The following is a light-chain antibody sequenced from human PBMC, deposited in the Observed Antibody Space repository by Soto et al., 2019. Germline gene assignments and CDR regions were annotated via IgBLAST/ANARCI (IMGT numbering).Light chain of an antibody. CDR1: QIIDSY. CDR2: AAS. J-gene: IGKJ2*01. CDR3: QQTYLAPYT. V-gene: IGKV1-39*01. Sequence: DIQMTQSPSSLSASVGDRVIITCRTSQIIDSYLAWYQQKPGIAPNLVIYAASTLESGVPSRCSGSGSGSDFTLTISSLQPADYETYYCQQTYLAPYTLGQGTKVEIK.